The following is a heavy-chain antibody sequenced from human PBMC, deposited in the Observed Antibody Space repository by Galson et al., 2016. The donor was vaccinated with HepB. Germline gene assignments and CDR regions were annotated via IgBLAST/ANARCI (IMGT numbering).Heavy chain of an antibody. CDR3: ARDDDYVWGTYRYTRTVPQYYFDY. Sequence: SLRLSCAASGFTFSSYAMHWVRQAPGKGLEWVAVISFDGSNNSYADSVKGRFTISRDNSKNTLYLQMNSLRAEDTAVYYCARDDDYVWGTYRYTRTVPQYYFDYWGQGTLVTVSS. CDR1: GFTFSSYA. V-gene: IGHV3-30-3*01. D-gene: IGHD3-16*02. J-gene: IGHJ4*02. CDR2: ISFDGSNN.